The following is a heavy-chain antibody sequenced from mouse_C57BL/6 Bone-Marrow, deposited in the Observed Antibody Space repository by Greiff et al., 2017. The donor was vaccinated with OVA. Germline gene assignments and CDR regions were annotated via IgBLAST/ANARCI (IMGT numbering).Heavy chain of an antibody. J-gene: IGHJ4*01. V-gene: IGHV7-1*01. CDR3: AREGYDYDDGGYAMDY. D-gene: IGHD2-4*01. CDR2: SRNKANDYTT. Sequence: EVQLVESGGGLVQSGRSLRLSCATSGFTFSDFYMEWVRQAPGKGLEWLAASRNKANDYTTEYSASVKGRFIVSRDTSQSILYLQKKALRAEDTAIDYCAREGYDYDDGGYAMDYWGQGTSVTVSS. CDR1: GFTFSDFY.